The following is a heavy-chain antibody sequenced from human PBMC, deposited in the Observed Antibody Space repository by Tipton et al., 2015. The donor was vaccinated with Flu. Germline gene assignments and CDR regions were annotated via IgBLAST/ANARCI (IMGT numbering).Heavy chain of an antibody. V-gene: IGHV4-59*11. CDR1: GGSISSHY. J-gene: IGHJ4*02. CDR2: IYYSGSI. CDR3: ARSPSYSGSGIYPYYFDD. Sequence: TLSLTCTVSGGSISSHYWSWIRQPPGKGLEWIGYIYYSGSISYNPSLKSRVTISVDTSKNQFSLSLSSVTAADTAVYYCARSPSYSGSGIYPYYFDDWGQGTLVTVSS. D-gene: IGHD3-10*01.